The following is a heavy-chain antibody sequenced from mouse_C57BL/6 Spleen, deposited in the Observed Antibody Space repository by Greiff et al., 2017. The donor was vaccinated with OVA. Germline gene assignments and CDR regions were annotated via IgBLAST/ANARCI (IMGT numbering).Heavy chain of an antibody. CDR3: AKPFYYGNHYYAMDY. CDR1: GFTFSDYG. Sequence: EVQLVESGGGLVKPGGSLKLSCAASGFTFSDYGMHWVRQAPEKGLEWVAYISSGSSTIYYADTVKGRFTISRDNAKNTLFLQMTSLRSEDTAMYYCAKPFYYGNHYYAMDYWGQGTSVTVSS. CDR2: ISSGSSTI. J-gene: IGHJ4*01. D-gene: IGHD2-1*01. V-gene: IGHV5-17*01.